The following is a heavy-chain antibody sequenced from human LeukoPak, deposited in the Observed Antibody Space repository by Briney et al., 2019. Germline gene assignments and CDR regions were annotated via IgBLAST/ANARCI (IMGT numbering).Heavy chain of an antibody. J-gene: IGHJ4*02. V-gene: IGHV3-48*03. D-gene: IGHD3-10*01. CDR2: ISSSGSTI. Sequence: GGSLRLACAASGFTFSSYEMNWVGQAPGKGLEWVSYISSSGSTIYYADSVKGRFTISRDNAKNSLYLQMNSLRAEDTAVYYCARHMVRGVFDYWGQGTLVTVSS. CDR3: ARHMVRGVFDY. CDR1: GFTFSSYE.